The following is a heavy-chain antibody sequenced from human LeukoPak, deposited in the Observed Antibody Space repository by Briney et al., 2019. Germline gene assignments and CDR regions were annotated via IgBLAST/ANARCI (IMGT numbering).Heavy chain of an antibody. J-gene: IGHJ4*02. Sequence: ASAKVSCKASGYTFTGYYMHWVRQAPGQGLEWMGRINPNSGGTNYAQKFQGRVTMTRDTSISTAYMELSRLRSDDTAVYYCARAGSSSWYSFDYWGQGTLVTVSS. D-gene: IGHD6-13*01. CDR2: INPNSGGT. V-gene: IGHV1-2*06. CDR1: GYTFTGYY. CDR3: ARAGSSSWYSFDY.